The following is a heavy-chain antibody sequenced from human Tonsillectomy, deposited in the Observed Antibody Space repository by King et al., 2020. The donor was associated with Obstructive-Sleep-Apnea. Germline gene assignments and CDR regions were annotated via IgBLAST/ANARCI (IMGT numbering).Heavy chain of an antibody. CDR2: ISYDGSNK. CDR3: ARADPIAAVRLRYYYGMDV. V-gene: IGHV3-30*04. Sequence: HVQLVESGGGVVQPGRSLRLSCAVSGFTFSSYAMHCVRQAPGKGLEWVAVISYDGSNKNYADSVKVRFTISRDNSNNTLFLQMNTLRAEDTALYYCARADPIAAVRLRYYYGMDVWGQGTTVTVSS. D-gene: IGHD6-13*01. J-gene: IGHJ6*02. CDR1: GFTFSSYA.